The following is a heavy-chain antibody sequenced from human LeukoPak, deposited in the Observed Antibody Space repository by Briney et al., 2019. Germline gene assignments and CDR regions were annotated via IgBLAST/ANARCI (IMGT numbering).Heavy chain of an antibody. V-gene: IGHV4-59*12. CDR2: IYYSGST. Sequence: SETLSLTCTVSGGSISSYYWSWIRQPPGKGLEWIGYIYYSGSTNYNPSLKSRVTISVDTSKNQFSLKLSSVTAADTAVYYCARDQGTAMVWVAYYYYYYGMDVWGQGTTVTVSS. CDR1: GGSISSYY. CDR3: ARDQGTAMVWVAYYYYYYGMDV. J-gene: IGHJ6*02. D-gene: IGHD5-18*01.